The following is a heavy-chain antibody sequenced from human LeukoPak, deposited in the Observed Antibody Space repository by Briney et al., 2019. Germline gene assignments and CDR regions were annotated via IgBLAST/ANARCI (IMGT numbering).Heavy chain of an antibody. CDR2: ISGSGSNT. CDR3: AKADCSDIGCYVKDY. D-gene: IGHD2-2*01. J-gene: IGHJ4*02. V-gene: IGHV3-23*01. Sequence: PGGSLRLSCAASGFIFSNSAMNWVRQVPGKGLEWVSAISGSGSNTLYADSVRGRFTISRVNSKNTLQLQMNSLRAEDTAVYYCAKADCSDIGCYVKDYWGQGTLVTVSS. CDR1: GFIFSNSA.